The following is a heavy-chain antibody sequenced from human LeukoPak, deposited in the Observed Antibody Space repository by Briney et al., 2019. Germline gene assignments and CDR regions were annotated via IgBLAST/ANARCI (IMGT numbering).Heavy chain of an antibody. J-gene: IGHJ4*02. V-gene: IGHV1-8*01. Sequence: ASVKVSCKASGYTFTSYDINWVRQATGQGLEWMGWMNPNSGNTGYAQKLQGRVTMTTDTSTSTAYMELRSLRSDDTAVYYCAREGYYYDSSGYYPFDYWGQGTLVTVSS. CDR1: GYTFTSYD. CDR3: AREGYYYDSSGYYPFDY. D-gene: IGHD3-22*01. CDR2: MNPNSGNT.